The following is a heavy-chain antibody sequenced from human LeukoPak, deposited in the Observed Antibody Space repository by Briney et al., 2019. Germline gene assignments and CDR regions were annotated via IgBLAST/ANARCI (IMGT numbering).Heavy chain of an antibody. CDR2: SSSSNNYI. J-gene: IGHJ4*02. D-gene: IGHD3-22*01. V-gene: IGHV3-21*01. CDR1: GFTFSNYN. CDR3: ARSGEYYYDTSGLDY. Sequence: GSLRLSCAASGFTFSNYNMNWVRQAPGKGLEWVSSSSSSNNYIYYADSVKGRFTISRDNAKNSLYLQMNSLRAEDTAVYYCARSGEYYYDTSGLDYWGQGTLVTASS.